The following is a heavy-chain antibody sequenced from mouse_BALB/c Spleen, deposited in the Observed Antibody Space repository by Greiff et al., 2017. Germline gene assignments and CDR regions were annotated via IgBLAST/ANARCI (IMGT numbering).Heavy chain of an antibody. CDR2: ISSGSSTI. D-gene: IGHD1-1*01. V-gene: IGHV5-17*02. J-gene: IGHJ4*01. CDR1: GFTFSSFG. CDR3: ASNYGEDYYAMDY. Sequence: EVKLVESGGGLVQPGGSRKLSCAASGFTFSSFGMHWVRQAPEKGLEWVAYISSGSSTIYYADTVKGRFTISRDNPKNTLFLQMTSLRSEDTAMYYCASNYGEDYYAMDYWGQGTSVTVSS.